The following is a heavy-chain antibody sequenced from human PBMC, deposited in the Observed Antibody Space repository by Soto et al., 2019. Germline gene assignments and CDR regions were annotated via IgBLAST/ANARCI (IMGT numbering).Heavy chain of an antibody. CDR2: VSGGDGST. J-gene: IGHJ2*01. CDR3: TNQGYYWYFDI. D-gene: IGHD5-12*01. V-gene: IGHV3-23*01. CDR1: GFTFSTYT. Sequence: EGQLLESGGGLVQPGGSLRLSCAASGFTFSTYTMHWVRQAPGKGLEWVSGVSGGDGSTYYADSLKGRFSISRDNAKNTVDLQTNSLTAEDTAVYYCTNQGYYWYFDIWGRGTLVNVSS.